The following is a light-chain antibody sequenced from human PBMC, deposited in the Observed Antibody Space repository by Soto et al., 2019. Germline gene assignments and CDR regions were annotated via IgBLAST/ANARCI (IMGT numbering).Light chain of an antibody. Sequence: DIQMTQSPSTLSASVGDRVTITCRASQSISSWLAWYQQKPGKAPKLLIYDASSLESGVPSRFSGSGSGTELTLTICSLQPDDFATYYCQQYNSYSVYTFGQGTKLEIK. V-gene: IGKV1-5*01. J-gene: IGKJ2*01. CDR2: DAS. CDR3: QQYNSYSVYT. CDR1: QSISSW.